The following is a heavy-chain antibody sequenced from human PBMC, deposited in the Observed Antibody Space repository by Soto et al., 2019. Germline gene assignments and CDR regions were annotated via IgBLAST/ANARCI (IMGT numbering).Heavy chain of an antibody. CDR1: GYTFTSYD. D-gene: IGHD5-12*01. CDR2: MNPNSGNT. V-gene: IGHV1-8*01. Sequence: GASVKVSCKASGYTFTSYDINWVRQATGQGLEWMGWMNPNSGNTGYAQKFQGRVTMTRNTSISTAYMELSSLRSEDTAVYYCAKFGYSGYDWNYYGMDVWGQGTTVTVSS. CDR3: AKFGYSGYDWNYYGMDV. J-gene: IGHJ6*02.